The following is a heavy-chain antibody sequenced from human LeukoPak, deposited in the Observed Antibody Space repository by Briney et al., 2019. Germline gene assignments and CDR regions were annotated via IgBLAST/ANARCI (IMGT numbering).Heavy chain of an antibody. CDR2: IFGSGGSA. V-gene: IGHV3-23*01. D-gene: IGHD6-13*01. CDR3: AKGSLGSWYYFDY. J-gene: IGHJ4*02. CDR1: GFTFSSYA. Sequence: GGSLRLSCTASGFTFSSYAMYWVRQAPGKGLEWVSGIFGSGGSAHYADSVKGRFTISRDNSQNTLYLQMNSLRAEDTAVYYCAKGSLGSWYYFDYWGQGTLVTVSS.